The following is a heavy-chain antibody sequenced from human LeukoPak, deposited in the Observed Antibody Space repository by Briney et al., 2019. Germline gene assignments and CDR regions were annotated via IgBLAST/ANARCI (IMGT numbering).Heavy chain of an antibody. CDR3: ARGTGEGYTYGRYYFDY. V-gene: IGHV1-2*02. J-gene: IGHJ4*02. D-gene: IGHD5-18*01. CDR2: INPNSGGT. Sequence: ASVKVSCKASGYTFTSYYMHWVRQAPGQGLEWVGWINPNSGGTDYAQKFQGRVTMTRDTSISTAYMELSRLRSDDTAVYYCARGTGEGYTYGRYYFDYWGQGTLVTVFS. CDR1: GYTFTSYY.